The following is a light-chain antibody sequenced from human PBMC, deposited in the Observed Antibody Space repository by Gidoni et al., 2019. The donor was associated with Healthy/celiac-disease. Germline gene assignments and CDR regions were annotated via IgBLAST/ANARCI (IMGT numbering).Light chain of an antibody. CDR3: QAWDSYVV. CDR2: QDS. V-gene: IGLV3-1*01. CDR1: KLVDKY. Sequence: SYELTQPPSVSVSPGPTASITCSGDKLVDKYACWYQQKPGQSPVLVIYQDSKRPSGIPERFSGSNSGNTATLTISGTQAMDEADYYCQAWDSYVVFGGGTKLTVL. J-gene: IGLJ2*01.